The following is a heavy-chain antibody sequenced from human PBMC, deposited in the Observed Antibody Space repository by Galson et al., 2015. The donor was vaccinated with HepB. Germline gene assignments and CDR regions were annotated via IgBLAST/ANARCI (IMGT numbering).Heavy chain of an antibody. CDR3: ARILYNWNLNYYYGMDV. CDR2: IYTGGST. J-gene: IGHJ6*02. CDR1: GFTVSSDY. D-gene: IGHD1-20*01. V-gene: IGHV3-66*02. Sequence: SLGISCAASGFTVSSDYMNWVRQAPGKGLEWVSVIYTGGSTYYADSVKGRFTISRDNSKNTVYLQMNSLRPEDTAVYYCARILYNWNLNYYYGMDVWGQGTTVTVSS.